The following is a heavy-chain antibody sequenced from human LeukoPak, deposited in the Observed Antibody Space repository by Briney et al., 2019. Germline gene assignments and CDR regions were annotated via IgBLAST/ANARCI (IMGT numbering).Heavy chain of an antibody. Sequence: PGRSLRLSCAASGFTFKNHAMHWLRQAPEKGLEWVAVVTYDGNNKYYADSVKGRFTVSRDNSRNTVNLQMNSLRGEDKAVYYCARAPVRGAVAGVDYWGQGTLVTVSS. J-gene: IGHJ4*02. D-gene: IGHD6-19*01. CDR2: VTYDGNNK. CDR3: ARAPVRGAVAGVDY. V-gene: IGHV3-30-3*01. CDR1: GFTFKNHA.